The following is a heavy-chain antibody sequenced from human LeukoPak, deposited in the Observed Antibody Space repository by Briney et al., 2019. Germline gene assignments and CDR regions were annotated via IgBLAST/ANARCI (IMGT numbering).Heavy chain of an antibody. CDR2: IVYSGAT. V-gene: IGHV4-39*01. J-gene: IGHJ3*02. Sequence: PSETLSLTCTVSGGSISSNNYFWAWIRQPPGKGLEWIGSIVYSGATYYNPSLKSRVTMSVDTAKNQFSLNLSSVTATDTAVYYCARPLAARRHDAFDIWGQGTLGTVSS. CDR1: GGSISSNNYF. D-gene: IGHD6-6*01. CDR3: ARPLAARRHDAFDI.